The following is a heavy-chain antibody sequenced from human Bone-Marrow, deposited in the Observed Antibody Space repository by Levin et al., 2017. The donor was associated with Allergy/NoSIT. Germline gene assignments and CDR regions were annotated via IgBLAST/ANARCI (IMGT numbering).Heavy chain of an antibody. D-gene: IGHD2-15*01. CDR1: GFTFNTYW. V-gene: IGHV3-74*01. J-gene: IGHJ4*02. CDR2: INSDGSGT. Sequence: PGGSLRLSCTASGFTFNTYWMQWVRQAPGKGLMWVSRINSDGSGTSDADAVKGRFTISRDNAKNTLYLEMNSLRPDDTAVYFCARVKGAAAVAAYDYWGQGSLVIVSS. CDR3: ARVKGAAAVAAYDY.